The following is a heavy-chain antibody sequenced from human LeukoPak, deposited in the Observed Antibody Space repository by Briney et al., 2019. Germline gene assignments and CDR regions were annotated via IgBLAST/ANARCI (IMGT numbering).Heavy chain of an antibody. CDR2: ISGSGGST. Sequence: GGSLRLSCAASGFTFNSYSMNWVRQAPGKGLEWVSAISGSGGSTYYADSVKGRFTISRDNSKNTLYLQMNSLRAEDTAVYYCAKDTQYGSGSYYLDYWGQGTLVTVSS. J-gene: IGHJ4*02. D-gene: IGHD3-10*01. CDR3: AKDTQYGSGSYYLDY. V-gene: IGHV3-23*01. CDR1: GFTFNSYS.